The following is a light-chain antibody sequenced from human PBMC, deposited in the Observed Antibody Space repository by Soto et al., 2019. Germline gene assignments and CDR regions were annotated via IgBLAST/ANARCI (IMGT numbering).Light chain of an antibody. J-gene: IGKJ4*01. V-gene: IGKV1-39*01. CDR3: QQGYSTRLS. CDR2: GAS. CDR1: QSISTY. Sequence: DIGMTQSPSSLSASVGDRVTITCRASQSISTYLNWYQQKGGKAPKLLIHGASSLQSGVPLRFSGSGSGTDFTLTISSVQPEDFATYYCQQGYSTRLSFGGGTKVELK.